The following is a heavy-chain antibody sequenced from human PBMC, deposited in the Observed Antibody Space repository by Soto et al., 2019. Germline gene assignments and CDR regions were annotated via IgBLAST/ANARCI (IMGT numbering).Heavy chain of an antibody. J-gene: IGHJ5*02. D-gene: IGHD6-13*01. CDR1: GFTFSSYA. CDR3: AKGTGYSSSWYVGWFDP. V-gene: IGHV3-23*01. Sequence: SLRLSCAASGFTFSSYAMSWVRQAPGKGLEWVSAISGSGGSTYYADSVKGRFTISRDNSKNTLYLQMNSLRAEDTAVYYCAKGTGYSSSWYVGWFDPWGQGTLVTVSS. CDR2: ISGSGGST.